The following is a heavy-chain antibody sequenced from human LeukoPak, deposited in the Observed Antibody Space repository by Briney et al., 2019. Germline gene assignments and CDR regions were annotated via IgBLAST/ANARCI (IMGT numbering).Heavy chain of an antibody. J-gene: IGHJ6*03. V-gene: IGHV1-8*03. CDR1: GYTFTSYD. Sequence: GASVKVSCKASGYTFTSYDIYWVRQATGQGLEWMGWMNPNSGNTGYAQKFQGRVTITRNTSISTAYMELSSLRSEDTAVYYCARGADSSSTGGYYMDVWGKGTTVTVSS. CDR3: ARGADSSSTGGYYMDV. D-gene: IGHD6-13*01. CDR2: MNPNSGNT.